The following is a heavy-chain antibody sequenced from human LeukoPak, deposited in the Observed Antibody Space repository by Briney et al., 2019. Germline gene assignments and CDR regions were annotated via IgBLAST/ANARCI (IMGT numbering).Heavy chain of an antibody. CDR2: ISSSSSYI. D-gene: IGHD4-17*01. Sequence: SGGSLRLSCAASGFTFSSYSMNWVRQAPGKGLEWVSSISSSSSYIYYADSVKGRFTISRDNAKNSLYLQMNSLRAEDTAVYYCARTSDYGDFLFDYWGQGTLVTVSS. CDR3: ARTSDYGDFLFDY. V-gene: IGHV3-21*01. J-gene: IGHJ4*02. CDR1: GFTFSSYS.